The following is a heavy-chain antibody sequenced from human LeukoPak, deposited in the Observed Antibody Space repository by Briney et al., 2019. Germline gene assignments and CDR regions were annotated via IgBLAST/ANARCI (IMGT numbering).Heavy chain of an antibody. V-gene: IGHV3-30*02. CDR2: IRYDGSNK. J-gene: IGHJ4*02. Sequence: GGSLRLSCAASGFTFSSYGMHWVRQAPGKGLEWVAFIRYDGSNKYYADSVKGRFTISRDNSKNTLYLQMNSLRAEDTAVYYCANHEYSNYGRPDHWGQGTLVTVSS. CDR1: GFTFSSYG. CDR3: ANHEYSNYGRPDH. D-gene: IGHD4-11*01.